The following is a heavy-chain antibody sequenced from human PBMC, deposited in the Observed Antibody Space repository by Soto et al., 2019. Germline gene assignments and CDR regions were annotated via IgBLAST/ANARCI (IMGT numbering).Heavy chain of an antibody. V-gene: IGHV1-18*01. CDR2: ISAYNGNT. J-gene: IGHJ5*02. CDR1: GYTFTSYG. Sequence: GASVKVSCKASGYTFTSYGISWVRQAPGQGLEWMGWISAYNGNTNYAQKLQGRVTMTTDTSTSTAYMELRSLRSDDTAVYYCASTGEAAAGWDNWFDPWGQGTRGTSPQ. CDR3: ASTGEAAAGWDNWFDP. D-gene: IGHD6-13*01.